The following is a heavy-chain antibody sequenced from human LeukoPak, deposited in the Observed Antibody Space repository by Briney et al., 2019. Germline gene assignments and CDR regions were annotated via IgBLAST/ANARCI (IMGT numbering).Heavy chain of an antibody. J-gene: IGHJ3*02. CDR2: INHSGST. D-gene: IGHD1-26*01. CDR1: GGSFRGYY. V-gene: IGHV4-34*01. CDR3: ARPIVGATMGVIAFDI. Sequence: PSETLSLTCAVYGGSFRGYYWSWIRQPPGKGLEWIGEINHSGSTNYNPALKSRVTISVDTSKNQFSLKLSSVTAADTAVYYCARPIVGATMGVIAFDIWGQGTMVTVSS.